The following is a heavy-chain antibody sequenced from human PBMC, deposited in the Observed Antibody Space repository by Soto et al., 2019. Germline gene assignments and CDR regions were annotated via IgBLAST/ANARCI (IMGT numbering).Heavy chain of an antibody. CDR2: INPSGGST. J-gene: IGHJ4*02. V-gene: IGHV1-46*01. CDR1: GYTFTIYY. Sequence: ASVKVSCKASGYTFTIYYMHGVLQSPVQGLEWMGIINPSGGSTSYAQKFQGRVTMTRDTSTSTVYMELSSLRSEDTAVYYCAREARQQLVPGYYFDYWGQGTLVTVSS. D-gene: IGHD6-13*01. CDR3: AREARQQLVPGYYFDY.